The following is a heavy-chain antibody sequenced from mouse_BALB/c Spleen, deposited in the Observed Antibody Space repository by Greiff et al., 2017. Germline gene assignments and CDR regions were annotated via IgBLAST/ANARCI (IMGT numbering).Heavy chain of an antibody. CDR1: GYTFTDYE. V-gene: IGHV1-15*01. J-gene: IGHJ3*01. CDR3: TRFRDGSGYAWFAY. CDR2: IDPETGGT. Sequence: VKLVESGAELVRPGASVTLSCKASGYTFTDYEMHWVKQTPVHGLEWIGAIDPETGGTAYNQKFKGKATLTADKSSSTAYMELRSLTSEDSAVYYCTRFRDGSGYAWFAYWGQGTLVTVSA. D-gene: IGHD3-2*01.